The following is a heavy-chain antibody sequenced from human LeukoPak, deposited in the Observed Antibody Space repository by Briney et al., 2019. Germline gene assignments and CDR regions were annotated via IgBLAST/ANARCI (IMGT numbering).Heavy chain of an antibody. CDR3: AKDTSSWYGYYGMDV. Sequence: GGSLRLSCAASGFTFSSYVMSWVRQAPGKGLEWVSDISGSGSSTYYADSVKGRFTISGDNSKNMLYLQMNSLRAEDTAAYYCAKDTSSWYGYYGMDVWGQGTTVTVSS. V-gene: IGHV3-23*01. CDR2: ISGSGSST. CDR1: GFTFSSYV. J-gene: IGHJ6*02. D-gene: IGHD6-13*01.